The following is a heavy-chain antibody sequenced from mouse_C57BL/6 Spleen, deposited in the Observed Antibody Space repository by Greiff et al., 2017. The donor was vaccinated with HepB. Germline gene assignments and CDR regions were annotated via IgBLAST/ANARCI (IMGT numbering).Heavy chain of an antibody. J-gene: IGHJ3*01. CDR3: ARVGYDVSGFDY. Sequence: QVQLQQPGAELVKPGASVKMSCKASGYTFTSYWITWVKQRPGQGLEWIGDIYPGSGSTNYNEKFKSKATLTVDTSSSTAYMQLSSLTSEDSAVYYGARVGYDVSGFDYWGQGTLVTVSA. CDR2: IYPGSGST. V-gene: IGHV1-55*01. CDR1: GYTFTSYW. D-gene: IGHD2-2*01.